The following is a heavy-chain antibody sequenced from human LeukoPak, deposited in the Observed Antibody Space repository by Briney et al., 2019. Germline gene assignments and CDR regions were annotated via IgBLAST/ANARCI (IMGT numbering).Heavy chain of an antibody. J-gene: IGHJ4*02. CDR3: ARRGYNYGFGVDY. V-gene: IGHV5-51*01. CDR1: GYSFTNYW. D-gene: IGHD5-18*01. CDR2: IYPGDSDT. Sequence: GESLQISCEGSGYSFTNYWIGWVRQMPGKGLEWMGIIYPGDSDTRYNPSFQGQVTISAGKSINTAYLQWSSLKASDTAIYYCARRGYNYGFGVDYWGQGTLVTVSS.